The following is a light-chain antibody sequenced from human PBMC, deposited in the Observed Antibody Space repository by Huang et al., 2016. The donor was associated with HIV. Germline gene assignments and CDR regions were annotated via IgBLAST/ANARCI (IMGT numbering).Light chain of an antibody. CDR1: QSLLHSDGKIH. V-gene: IGKV2D-29*02. CDR3: MQSIQLPFT. J-gene: IGKJ3*01. Sequence: DLLMTQTPLSLSVTPGQPASISCKSDQSLLHSDGKIHLSWYLQRPGQSPHLLIYEVSNRFSGGPDRFSGSGSGTDFTLKISRVEAEDVGVYYCMQSIQLPFTFGPGTKVDLK. CDR2: EVS.